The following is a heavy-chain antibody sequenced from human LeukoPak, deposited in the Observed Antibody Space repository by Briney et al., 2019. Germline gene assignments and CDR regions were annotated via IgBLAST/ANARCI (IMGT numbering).Heavy chain of an antibody. CDR2: ISSSSSYI. Sequence: GGSLRLSCAASGFTFSSYSMNWVRQAPGKGLEWVSSISSSSSYIYYADSVKGRFTISRDNAKNSLYLQMNSLRAEDTAVYYCARGGSSSFLPFGYWGQGTLVTVSS. J-gene: IGHJ4*02. V-gene: IGHV3-21*01. CDR3: ARGGSSSFLPFGY. D-gene: IGHD6-6*01. CDR1: GFTFSSYS.